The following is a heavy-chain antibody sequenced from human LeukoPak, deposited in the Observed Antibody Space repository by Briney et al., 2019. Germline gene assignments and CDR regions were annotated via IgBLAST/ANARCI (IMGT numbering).Heavy chain of an antibody. D-gene: IGHD3-16*02. Sequence: PSETLSLTCAVYGGSFSGYYWSWIRQPPGKGLEWIGEINHSGSTNYNPSLKSRVTISVDTSKNQFSLKLSSVTAADTAVYYCASRAPYDYVWGSYRFDYWGQGTLVTVSS. CDR3: ASRAPYDYVWGSYRFDY. CDR1: GGSFSGYY. V-gene: IGHV4-34*01. J-gene: IGHJ4*02. CDR2: INHSGST.